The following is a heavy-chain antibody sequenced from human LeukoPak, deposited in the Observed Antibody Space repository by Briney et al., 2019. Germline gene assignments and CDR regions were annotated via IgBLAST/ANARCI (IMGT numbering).Heavy chain of an antibody. D-gene: IGHD7-27*01. J-gene: IGHJ4*02. Sequence: PGRSLRLSCAASGLTFSTYAMHWVRQAPHKGLEWVAVISYDGSNKYYADSVKGRFTLSRDNSENKLYLQMDSLRTEDTAVYYCARDNWGFDYWGQGILVTVSS. CDR1: GLTFSTYA. V-gene: IGHV3-30-3*01. CDR3: ARDNWGFDY. CDR2: ISYDGSNK.